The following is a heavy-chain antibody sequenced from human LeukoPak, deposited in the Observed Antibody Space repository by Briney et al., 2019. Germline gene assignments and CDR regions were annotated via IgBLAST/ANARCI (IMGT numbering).Heavy chain of an antibody. V-gene: IGHV4-59*08. D-gene: IGHD6-13*01. J-gene: IGHJ4*02. CDR1: GGSISSYY. CDR2: IYYSEST. CDR3: ARSRPYSSSWYFFDY. Sequence: KTSETLSLTCTVSGGSISSYYWSWIRQPPGKGLEWIGYIYYSESTNYNPSLKSRVTISVDTSKNQFSLKLSSVTAADTAVYYCARSRPYSSSWYFFDYWGQGTLVTVSS.